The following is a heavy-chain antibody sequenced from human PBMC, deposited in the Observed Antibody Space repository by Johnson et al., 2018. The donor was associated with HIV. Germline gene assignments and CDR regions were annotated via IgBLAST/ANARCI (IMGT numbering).Heavy chain of an antibody. CDR1: GFTFDDFA. Sequence: VLLVESGGGLVQPGRSLRLSCAASGFTFDDFAMHWVRQAPGKGLEWVSGISWNSGSIGYADSVKGRFTISRDNSKNTLYLQMNSLRAEDTAVYYCAKDRGYGGNLDAFDIWGQGTMVTVSS. J-gene: IGHJ3*02. V-gene: IGHV3-9*01. D-gene: IGHD4-23*01. CDR3: AKDRGYGGNLDAFDI. CDR2: ISWNSGSI.